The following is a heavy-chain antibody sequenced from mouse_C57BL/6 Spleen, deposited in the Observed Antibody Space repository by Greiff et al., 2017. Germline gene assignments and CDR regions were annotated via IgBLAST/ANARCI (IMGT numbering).Heavy chain of an antibody. CDR3: ARGRSIYYGYDDYAMDY. J-gene: IGHJ4*01. CDR2: INPNNGGP. Sequence: EVQLQQSGPELVKPGASVKISCKASGYTFNDYYMNWVKQSHGKSLEWIGDINPNNGGPSYKQKFKGKATLTVYKSSSPAYMELRSLTSADSAVYYCARGRSIYYGYDDYAMDYWGQGTSVTVSS. CDR1: GYTFNDYY. D-gene: IGHD2-2*01. V-gene: IGHV1-26*01.